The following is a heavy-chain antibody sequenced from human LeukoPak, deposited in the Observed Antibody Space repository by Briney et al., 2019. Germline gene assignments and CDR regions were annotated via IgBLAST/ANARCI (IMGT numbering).Heavy chain of an antibody. D-gene: IGHD2-15*01. CDR2: ISSSSSTI. Sequence: GGSLGLSCAASGLTVSSYSMNRVRQAPGKGLEWVSYISSSSSTIYYADSVKGRFTISRDNAKNSLYLQMNSLRDEDTAVYYCARARASGRSGFDYWGQGTLVTVSS. J-gene: IGHJ4*02. V-gene: IGHV3-48*02. CDR3: ARARASGRSGFDY. CDR1: GLTVSSYS.